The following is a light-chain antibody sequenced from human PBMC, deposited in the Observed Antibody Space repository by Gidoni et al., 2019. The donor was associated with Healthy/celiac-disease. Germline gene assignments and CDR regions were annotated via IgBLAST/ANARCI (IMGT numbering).Light chain of an antibody. CDR2: GNS. V-gene: IGLV1-40*01. CDR1: SSNIGAGYD. J-gene: IGLJ3*02. CDR3: QSYDSSLSSWV. Sequence: SGLTQPPSVSGAPGQRVTISCTGRSSNIGAGYDVHWYQQLPGTAPKLLIYGNSNRPSGVPDRFSVSKSGTSASLAITGLQAEDEADYCCQSYDSSLSSWVFGGGTKLTVL.